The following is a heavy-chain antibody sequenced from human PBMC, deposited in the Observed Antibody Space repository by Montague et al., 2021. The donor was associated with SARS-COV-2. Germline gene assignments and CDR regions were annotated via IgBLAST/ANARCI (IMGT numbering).Heavy chain of an antibody. Sequence: SETLSLTCTVSGGSISSYYWSWIRQPPGKGLEWIGCIFNSGSTNYNPSLKSRVTISVDTSKNQLSLRLRSVTAADTAVYYCVRVGVSNWYSFFDYWGQGTLVTVSS. CDR2: IFNSGST. D-gene: IGHD6-13*01. CDR3: VRVGVSNWYSFFDY. J-gene: IGHJ4*02. V-gene: IGHV4-59*01. CDR1: GGSISSYY.